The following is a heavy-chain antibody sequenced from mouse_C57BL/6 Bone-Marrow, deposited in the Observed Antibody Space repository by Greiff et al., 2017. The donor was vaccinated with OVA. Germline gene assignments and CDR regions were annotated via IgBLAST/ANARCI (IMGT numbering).Heavy chain of an antibody. V-gene: IGHV2-6*01. Sequence: QVQLKQSGPGLVAPSQSLSITCTVSGFSLTSYGVDWVRQSPGKGLEWLGVIWGVGSTTYNSALKSSLSISKDNTKSQVCLKMNCLQTDDTDMYYCARGPYDYGSSSRYAMDYWGQGTTVTVSS. CDR1: GFSLTSYG. CDR2: IWGVGST. CDR3: ARGPYDYGSSSRYAMDY. J-gene: IGHJ4*01. D-gene: IGHD1-1*01.